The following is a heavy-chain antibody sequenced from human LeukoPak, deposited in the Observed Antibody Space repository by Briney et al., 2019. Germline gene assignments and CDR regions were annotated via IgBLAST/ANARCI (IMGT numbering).Heavy chain of an antibody. D-gene: IGHD3-22*01. V-gene: IGHV3-23*01. Sequence: GGSLRLSCAVSGITLSNYGMSWVRQAPGKGLEWVAGISDTGGRANYADSVKGRFTISRDNPKNTLYLQMNSLRAEDTAVYFCAKRGVVIRVILVGFHKEAYYFDSWGQGALVTVSS. CDR1: GITLSNYG. J-gene: IGHJ4*02. CDR3: AKRGVVIRVILVGFHKEAYYFDS. CDR2: ISDTGGRA.